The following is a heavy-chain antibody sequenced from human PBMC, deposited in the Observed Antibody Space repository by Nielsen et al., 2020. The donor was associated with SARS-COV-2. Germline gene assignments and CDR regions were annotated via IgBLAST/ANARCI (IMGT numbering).Heavy chain of an antibody. Sequence: SLKISCAASGFTFDDYAMHWVRQAPGKGLEWVSGISWNSGSIGYADSVKGRFTISRDNAKNSLYLQMNSLRAEDTALYYCAKLGGGSSASPYFDYWGQGTLVTVSS. D-gene: IGHD2-15*01. CDR3: AKLGGGSSASPYFDY. CDR1: GFTFDDYA. CDR2: ISWNSGSI. V-gene: IGHV3-9*01. J-gene: IGHJ4*02.